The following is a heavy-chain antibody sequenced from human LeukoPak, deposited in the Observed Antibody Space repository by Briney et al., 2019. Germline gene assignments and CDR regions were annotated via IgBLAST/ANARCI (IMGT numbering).Heavy chain of an antibody. Sequence: SETLSLTCTVSGGSISSSSYYWGWIRQPPGKGLEWIGSIYYSGSTNYNPSLKSRVTISVDTSKNQFSLKLSSVTAADTAVYYCARGRYSGYYYPPLDCWGQGTLVTVSS. CDR3: ARGRYSGYYYPPLDC. CDR2: IYYSGST. D-gene: IGHD3-22*01. J-gene: IGHJ4*02. CDR1: GGSISSSSYY. V-gene: IGHV4-39*07.